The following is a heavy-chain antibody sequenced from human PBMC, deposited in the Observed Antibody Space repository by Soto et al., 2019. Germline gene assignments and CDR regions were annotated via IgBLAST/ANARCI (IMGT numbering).Heavy chain of an antibody. CDR3: AREIRYVDYYYYYMDV. D-gene: IGHD1-1*01. Sequence: GGSLRLSCAASGFTFSSYGMYWVRQAPCKGLEWVAVIWYDGSNKYYADSVKGRFTISRDNSKNTLYLQMNSLRAEDTAVYYCAREIRYVDYYYYYMDVWGKGTTVTVSS. J-gene: IGHJ6*03. CDR2: IWYDGSNK. V-gene: IGHV3-33*01. CDR1: GFTFSSYG.